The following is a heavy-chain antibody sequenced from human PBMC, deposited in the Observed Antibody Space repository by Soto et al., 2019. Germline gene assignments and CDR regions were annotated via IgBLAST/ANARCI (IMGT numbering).Heavy chain of an antibody. CDR3: PPLCGGDCYSGDY. Sequence: QVQLVQSGAEVKKSGASVRVSCKASGYTFTTFAMHWVRQAPGQRLEWMGWINTGNGNTKYSPKFQGRVSITRDTCANTAYLDLSSLRSEDTAVYYCPPLCGGDCYSGDYWGQGTLVTVSS. D-gene: IGHD2-21*01. CDR1: GYTFTTFA. J-gene: IGHJ4*02. CDR2: INTGNGNT. V-gene: IGHV1-3*04.